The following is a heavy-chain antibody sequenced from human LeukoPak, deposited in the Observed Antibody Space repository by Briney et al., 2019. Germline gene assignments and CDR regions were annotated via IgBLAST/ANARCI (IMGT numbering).Heavy chain of an antibody. D-gene: IGHD6-13*01. CDR1: GFTFSSYG. CDR2: IWYDGSNK. Sequence: GGFLRLSCAASGFTFSSYGMHWVRQAPGKGLEWVAVIWYDGSNKYYADSVKGRFTISRDNSKNTLYLQMNSLRAEDTAVYYCAASSWLYNWFDPWGQGTLVTVSS. V-gene: IGHV3-33*01. J-gene: IGHJ5*02. CDR3: AASSWLYNWFDP.